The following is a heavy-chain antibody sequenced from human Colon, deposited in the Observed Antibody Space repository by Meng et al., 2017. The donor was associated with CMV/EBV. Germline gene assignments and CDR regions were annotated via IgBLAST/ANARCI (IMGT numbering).Heavy chain of an antibody. CDR1: GDSVSSNSAA. D-gene: IGHD2-2*01. Sequence: QLLLQASGPGLVKPSQTLSLICDISGDSVSSNSAAWNWIRQSPSRGLEWLGRTYHRSKWYEDHAEFLEGRTRITPDTSKNQFSLQLNSVTPDDSAVYFCARDAPDCSGTSCHYYLDHWGQGTLVTVSS. CDR2: TYHRSKWYE. CDR3: ARDAPDCSGTSCHYYLDH. V-gene: IGHV6-1*01. J-gene: IGHJ4*02.